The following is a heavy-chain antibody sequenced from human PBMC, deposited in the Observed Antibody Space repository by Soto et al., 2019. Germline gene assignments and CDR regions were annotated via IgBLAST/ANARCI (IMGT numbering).Heavy chain of an antibody. V-gene: IGHV1-18*01. J-gene: IGHJ6*02. CDR2: ISAYNGNT. CDR3: ARPYCSGGSCYYYYGMDA. Sequence: ASVKVSCKASGYTFTSYGISWVRQAPGQGLEWMGWISAYNGNTNYAQKLQGRVTMTTDTSTSTAYMELRSLRSDDTAVYYCARPYCSGGSCYYYYGMDAWGQGTTVTVSS. CDR1: GYTFTSYG. D-gene: IGHD2-15*01.